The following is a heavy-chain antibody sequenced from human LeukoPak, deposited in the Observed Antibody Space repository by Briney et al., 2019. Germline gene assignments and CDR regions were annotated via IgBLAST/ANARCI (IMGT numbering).Heavy chain of an antibody. CDR3: ARDLYYDFWSGYYRYNWFDP. J-gene: IGHJ5*02. CDR1: GGSIRDYQ. D-gene: IGHD3-3*01. V-gene: IGHV4-34*01. Sequence: SETLSLTCAVSGGSIRDYQWSWIRQPPGKGLEWIGEINHSGSTNYNPSLKSRVTIPVDTSKNQFSLKLSSVTAADTAVYYCARDLYYDFWSGYYRYNWFDPWGQGTLVTVSS. CDR2: INHSGST.